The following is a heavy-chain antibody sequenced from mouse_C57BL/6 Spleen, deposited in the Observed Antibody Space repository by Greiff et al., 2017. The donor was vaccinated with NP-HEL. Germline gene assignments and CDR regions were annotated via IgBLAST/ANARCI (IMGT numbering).Heavy chain of an antibody. CDR2: IDPETGGT. J-gene: IGHJ3*01. CDR3: TRGKYYYGSSYGLY. Sequence: QVQLQQSGAELVRPGASVTLSCKASGYTFTDYEMHWVKQTPVHGLEWIGAIDPETGGTAYNQKFKGKAILTADKSSSTAYMELRSLTSEDSAVYYCTRGKYYYGSSYGLYWGQGTLVTVSA. D-gene: IGHD1-1*01. CDR1: GYTFTDYE. V-gene: IGHV1-15*01.